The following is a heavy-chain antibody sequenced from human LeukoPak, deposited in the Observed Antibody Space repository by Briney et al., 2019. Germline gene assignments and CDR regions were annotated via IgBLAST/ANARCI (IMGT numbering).Heavy chain of an antibody. J-gene: IGHJ4*02. Sequence: GGSLRLSCVASGSTFSSYTMNWVRQGPGKGLEWVSSISSSGTHIYYADSVKGRFTISRDNTMNSLYLKMNSLRAEDTAVYYCARDRSSAPPAGYWGQGTLVTVSS. CDR3: ARDRSSAPPAGY. V-gene: IGHV3-21*01. CDR2: ISSSGTHI. D-gene: IGHD6-13*01. CDR1: GSTFSSYT.